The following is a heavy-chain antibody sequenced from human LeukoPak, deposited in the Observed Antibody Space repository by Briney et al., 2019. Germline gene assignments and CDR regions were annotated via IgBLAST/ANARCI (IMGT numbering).Heavy chain of an antibody. CDR3: ARDYDFWSGQD. CDR2: IIPILGIA. D-gene: IGHD3-3*01. Sequence: SVKVSCKASGGTFSSYAISWVRQAPGQGLEWMGRIIPILGIANYAQKFQGRVTITADKSTSTAYMELSSLRSEDTAVYCCARDYDFWSGQDWGQGTLVTVSS. J-gene: IGHJ1*01. CDR1: GGTFSSYA. V-gene: IGHV1-69*04.